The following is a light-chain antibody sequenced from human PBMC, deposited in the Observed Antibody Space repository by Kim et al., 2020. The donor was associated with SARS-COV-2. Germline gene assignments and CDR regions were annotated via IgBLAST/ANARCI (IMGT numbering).Light chain of an antibody. CDR1: QDISNY. CDR2: DAS. V-gene: IGKV1-33*01. J-gene: IGKJ2*01. Sequence: DIQMTQSPSSLSASVGDRVTITCQASQDISNYLNWYQQKPGKAPKLLIYDASKLERGVPSRFSGSGSETDFTLTISSLQPEDIATYYCQQDDNHPYTFGQGTKLEI. CDR3: QQDDNHPYT.